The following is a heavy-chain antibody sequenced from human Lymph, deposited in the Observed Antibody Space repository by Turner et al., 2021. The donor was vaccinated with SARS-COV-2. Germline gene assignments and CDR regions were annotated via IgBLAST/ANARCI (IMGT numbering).Heavy chain of an antibody. CDR3: ATKYCSGGSCSYFDY. J-gene: IGHJ4*02. CDR2: IYHSGNT. Sequence: QVQLQESGPGLVKPSGTLSLTCAVSGGSISSNNWGSWVRQPPGKGLEWIGEIYHSGNTNYNPSLKSRVTISVDKSKNQFSLKLSSVTAADTAVYYCATKYCSGGSCSYFDYWCQGTLVTVSS. V-gene: IGHV4-4*02. CDR1: GGSISSNNW. D-gene: IGHD2-15*01.